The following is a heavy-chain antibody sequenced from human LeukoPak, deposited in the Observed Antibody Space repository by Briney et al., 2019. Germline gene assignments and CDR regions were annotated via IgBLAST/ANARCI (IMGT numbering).Heavy chain of an antibody. Sequence: GGSLRLSCAASGFIFSSYEINWVRQAPGKGLEWVSYIGSSGYTANYADSVKGRFTISRDNTKNSLYLQMNSLRAEDTAVYYCVSPPYYFDTTNYYVGYWGQGTLVTVSS. V-gene: IGHV3-48*03. D-gene: IGHD3-22*01. CDR2: IGSSGYTA. J-gene: IGHJ4*02. CDR3: VSPPYYFDTTNYYVGY. CDR1: GFIFSSYE.